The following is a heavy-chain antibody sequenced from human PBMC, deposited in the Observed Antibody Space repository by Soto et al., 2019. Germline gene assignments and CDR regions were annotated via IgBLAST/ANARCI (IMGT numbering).Heavy chain of an antibody. CDR3: AREGNELRYFHWTELHAFDI. Sequence: SVKVSCKASGGTFSSYTISWVRQAPGQGLEWMGRIIPILGIANYAQKFQGRVTITADKSMSTAYMELSSLRSEDTAVYYCAREGNELRYFHWTELHAFDIWGQGTMVTVSS. J-gene: IGHJ3*02. CDR2: IIPILGIA. CDR1: GGTFSSYT. V-gene: IGHV1-69*04. D-gene: IGHD3-9*01.